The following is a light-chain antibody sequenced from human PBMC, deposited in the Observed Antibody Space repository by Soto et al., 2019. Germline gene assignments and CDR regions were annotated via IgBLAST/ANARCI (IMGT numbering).Light chain of an antibody. J-gene: IGLJ1*01. CDR1: SSDVGGYNY. CDR3: GSYTSSSTLV. CDR2: EVS. V-gene: IGLV2-14*01. Sequence: QSALTQPASVSGSPGQSITISCTGTSSDVGGYNYVSWYQQHPGKAPQLMIYEVSNRPSGVSNRFSGSKSGNTAPLTISGLQAEDEADYYCGSYTSSSTLVFGTGTKLTVL.